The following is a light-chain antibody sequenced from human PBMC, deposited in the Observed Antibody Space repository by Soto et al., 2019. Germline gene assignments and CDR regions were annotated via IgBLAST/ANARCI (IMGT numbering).Light chain of an antibody. CDR1: QSVSSNY. V-gene: IGKV3D-20*02. CDR2: GAS. Sequence: EIVLTQSPGTLSLSPGERATLSCRASQSVSSNYLAWYQQKPGQTPRLLIYGASSRATGIPDRFSGSGSGTDFTLTISRLEPEDFAVYFCQQRSNWPPATFGQGTKLELK. CDR3: QQRSNWPPAT. J-gene: IGKJ2*01.